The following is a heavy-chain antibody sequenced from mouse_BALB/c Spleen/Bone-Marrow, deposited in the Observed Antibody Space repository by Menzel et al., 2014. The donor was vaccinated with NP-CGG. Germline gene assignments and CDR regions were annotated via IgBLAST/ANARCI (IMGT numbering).Heavy chain of an antibody. CDR3: ARGGGY. CDR1: GYIFTSYW. V-gene: IGHV1-87*01. Sequence: VMLVESGAELARPGASVKLSCKASGYIFTSYWMQWVKQRPGQGLDWIGAIFPGDGDTRYTQKFKGKATLTADKSSSTAFMQLSSLASEDSAVYYCARGGGYWGQGTTLRVSS. J-gene: IGHJ2*01. CDR2: IFPGDGDT.